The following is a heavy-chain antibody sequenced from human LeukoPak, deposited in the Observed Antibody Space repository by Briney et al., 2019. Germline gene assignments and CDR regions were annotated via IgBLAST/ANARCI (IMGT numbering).Heavy chain of an antibody. D-gene: IGHD2-2*01. CDR3: AKDGLGYCSSTSCYVHYYYGMDV. CDR2: ISYDGSNK. V-gene: IGHV3-30*18. J-gene: IGHJ6*02. Sequence: PGGSLRLSCAASGFTFSSYGMHWVRQAPGKGLEWVAVISYDGSNKYYADSVKGRFTISRDNSKNTLYLQMNSLRAEDTAVYYCAKDGLGYCSSTSCYVHYYYGMDVWGQGATVTVSS. CDR1: GFTFSSYG.